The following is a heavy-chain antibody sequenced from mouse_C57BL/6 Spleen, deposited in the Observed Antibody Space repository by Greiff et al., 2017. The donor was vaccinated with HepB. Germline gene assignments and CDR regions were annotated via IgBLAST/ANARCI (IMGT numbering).Heavy chain of an antibody. Sequence: VQLQQSGAELVRPGASVTLSCKASGYTFTDYEMHWVKQTPVHGLEWIGAIDPETGGTAYNQKFKGKAILTADKSSSTAYMELRSLTSEDSAVYYCTRSYYGSPLAYWGQGTLVTVSA. D-gene: IGHD1-1*01. V-gene: IGHV1-15*01. CDR3: TRSYYGSPLAY. J-gene: IGHJ3*01. CDR1: GYTFTDYE. CDR2: IDPETGGT.